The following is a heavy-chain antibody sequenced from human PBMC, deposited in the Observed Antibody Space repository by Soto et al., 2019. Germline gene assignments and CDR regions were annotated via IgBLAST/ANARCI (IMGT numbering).Heavy chain of an antibody. J-gene: IGHJ3*02. Sequence: QVQLVQSGAEVKKPGSSVKVSCKASGGTFSSYAISWVRQAPGQGLEWMGGIIPIFGTANYAQKFQGRVRITADEYTSTAYMELSSLRSEDTAVYYCARETPSDYYDSSGYDAFDIWGQGTMVTVSS. CDR1: GGTFSSYA. D-gene: IGHD3-22*01. V-gene: IGHV1-69*12. CDR3: ARETPSDYYDSSGYDAFDI. CDR2: IIPIFGTA.